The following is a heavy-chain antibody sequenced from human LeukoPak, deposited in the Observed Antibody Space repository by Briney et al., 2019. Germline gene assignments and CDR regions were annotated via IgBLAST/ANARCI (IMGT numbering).Heavy chain of an antibody. CDR3: ARGAPDYGDLSYYYYYYMDV. D-gene: IGHD4-17*01. V-gene: IGHV1-18*01. CDR1: GGTFSSYA. Sequence: ASVKVSCKASGGTFSSYAISWVRQAPGQGLEWMGWISAYNGNTNYAQKLQGRVTMTTDTSTSTAYMELRSLRSDDTAVYYCARGAPDYGDLSYYYYYYMDVWGKGTTVTVSS. J-gene: IGHJ6*03. CDR2: ISAYNGNT.